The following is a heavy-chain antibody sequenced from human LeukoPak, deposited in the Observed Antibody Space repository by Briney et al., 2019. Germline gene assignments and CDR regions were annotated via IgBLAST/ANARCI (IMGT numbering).Heavy chain of an antibody. CDR3: ARGSAMAQKQLVRHFDS. CDR2: ISAYNGNT. J-gene: IGHJ4*02. CDR1: GYTFTSYG. Sequence: ASVTVSCKASGYTFTSYGISWVRQAPGQGLEWMGLISAYNGNTKFVQKLQDRVTMTTDTSTTTAYMEVRSLTSGDTAVYYCARGSAMAQKQLVRHFDSWGQGTLVIVSS. V-gene: IGHV1-18*01. D-gene: IGHD6-6*01.